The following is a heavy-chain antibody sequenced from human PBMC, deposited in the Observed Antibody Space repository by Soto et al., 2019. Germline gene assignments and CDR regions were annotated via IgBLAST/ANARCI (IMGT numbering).Heavy chain of an antibody. CDR2: INHSGST. CDR1: GGSFSGYY. Sequence: LSETLSLTCAVYGGSFSGYYWSWIRQPPGKGLEWIGEINHSGSTNYNPSLKSRVTISVDTSKNQFSLKLSSVTAADTAVYYCARGIHEGDIDYWGQGTLVTVSS. V-gene: IGHV4-34*01. D-gene: IGHD3-16*01. J-gene: IGHJ4*02. CDR3: ARGIHEGDIDY.